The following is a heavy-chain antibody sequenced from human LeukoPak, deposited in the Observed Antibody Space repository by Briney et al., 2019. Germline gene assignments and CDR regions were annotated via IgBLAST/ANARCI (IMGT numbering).Heavy chain of an antibody. CDR3: ARGHGGYYYDSSGYYLFG. D-gene: IGHD3-22*01. CDR2: INHSGST. CDR1: GGSFSGYY. J-gene: IGHJ4*02. Sequence: PSETLPLTCAVYGGSFSGYYWSWIRQPPGKGLEWIGEINHSGSTNYNPYLKSRVTISVDTSKNQFSLKLSSVTAADTAVYYCARGHGGYYYDSSGYYLFGWGQGTLVTVSS. V-gene: IGHV4-34*01.